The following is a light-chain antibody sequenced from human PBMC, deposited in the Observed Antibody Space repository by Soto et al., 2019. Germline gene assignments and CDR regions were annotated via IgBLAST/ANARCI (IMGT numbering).Light chain of an antibody. CDR1: QSISSW. V-gene: IGKV1-5*01. J-gene: IGKJ1*01. Sequence: DIHMTQSPSTLSASVGDRVTITCRASQSISSWLAWYQQKPGKAPKLLIYDASSLESGVPSRFSGSGSGTEFTLTISRLQPDDFATYYCQQYNSYPWTFGQGTKVEIQ. CDR3: QQYNSYPWT. CDR2: DAS.